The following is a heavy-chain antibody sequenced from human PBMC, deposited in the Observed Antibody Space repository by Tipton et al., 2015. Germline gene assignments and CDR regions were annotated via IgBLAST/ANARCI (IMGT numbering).Heavy chain of an antibody. CDR3: AKLSGAGRATAAVFVF. J-gene: IGHJ4*02. D-gene: IGHD6-13*01. CDR2: VNYNGSS. Sequence: GLVKPSETLSLKCTVSGGSISRYYWGWVRQSPEKGLECLGYVNYNGSSYYSPSLRGRVTMSIETPKNEISLSLSSVTGADTAVYYCAKLSGAGRATAAVFVFWGQGLLVSVST. V-gene: IGHV4-59*01. CDR1: GGSISRYY.